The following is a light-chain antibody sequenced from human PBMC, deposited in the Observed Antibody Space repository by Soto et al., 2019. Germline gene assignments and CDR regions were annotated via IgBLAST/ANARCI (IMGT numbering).Light chain of an antibody. Sequence: QSALTQPASVSGSPGQSITISCTGTSSDVGGYNYVSWYQQHPGKAPKLMIYDVSNRPSGVSNRFSGSKSGNTASLTISGLHAEDEADYYCRSYTSSSPYVCGPGTKLTAL. J-gene: IGLJ1*01. V-gene: IGLV2-14*01. CDR3: RSYTSSSPYV. CDR1: SSDVGGYNY. CDR2: DVS.